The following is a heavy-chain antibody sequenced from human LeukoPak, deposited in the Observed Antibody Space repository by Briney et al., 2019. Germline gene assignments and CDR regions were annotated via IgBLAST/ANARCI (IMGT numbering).Heavy chain of an antibody. J-gene: IGHJ6*03. D-gene: IGHD3-16*01. V-gene: IGHV3-33*06. CDR1: VFTFTIYV. CDR3: AKALGCYFPYYYMDG. Sequence: PGRALRVSRAPSVFTFTIYVIHWVRPAPGKGVEGVAVIYDEGNNKYDAASVKGRFTISRDNYKNTLYLEMSSRRADDTAMYYCAKALGCYFPYYYMDGWGKGTTVTVSS. CDR2: IYDEGNNK.